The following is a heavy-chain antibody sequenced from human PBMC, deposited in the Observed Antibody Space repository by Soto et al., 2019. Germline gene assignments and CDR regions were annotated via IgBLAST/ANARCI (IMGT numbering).Heavy chain of an antibody. CDR3: ARERGGYMYFAY. Sequence: QVQLVQSGAEVKKPGASVKVSCEVSGYTFASYGISWARQAPGQGLEWMGWINTYNGNINYAQKFQGRVTMTTDTSTSTSYMELRILRSDDTALYYGARERGGYMYFAYWGQGTLVTVSS. CDR1: GYTFASYG. CDR2: INTYNGNI. V-gene: IGHV1-18*01. J-gene: IGHJ4*02. D-gene: IGHD1-26*01.